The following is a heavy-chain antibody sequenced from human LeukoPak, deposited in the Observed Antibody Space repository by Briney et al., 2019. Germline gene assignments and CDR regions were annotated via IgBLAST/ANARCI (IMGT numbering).Heavy chain of an antibody. CDR1: GYSISSCDY. D-gene: IGHD2-21*02. CDR2: IYHSGST. J-gene: IGHJ5*02. V-gene: IGHV4-38-2*01. Sequence: SETLSLTCAVSGYSISSCDYWGWIRQPPGEGLEWIGSIYHSGSTHYNPSLKSRVTISVDTSKNQFSLKLSSVTAADTAVYYCARNTTEVVTAKWFDPWGQGILVTVSS. CDR3: ARNTTEVVTAKWFDP.